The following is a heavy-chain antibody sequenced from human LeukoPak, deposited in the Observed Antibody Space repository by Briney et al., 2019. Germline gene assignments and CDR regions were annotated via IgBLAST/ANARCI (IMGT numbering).Heavy chain of an antibody. CDR3: AKGNPLDYGDYVAFDI. J-gene: IGHJ3*02. D-gene: IGHD4-17*01. CDR1: GFTFSSYW. Sequence: GGSLRLSCAASGFTFSSYWMHWVRQAPGKGLVWVSRINSDGSSTSYADSVKGRFTISRDNAKNSLYLQMNSLRAEDTAVYYCAKGNPLDYGDYVAFDIWGQGTMVTVSS. CDR2: INSDGSST. V-gene: IGHV3-74*01.